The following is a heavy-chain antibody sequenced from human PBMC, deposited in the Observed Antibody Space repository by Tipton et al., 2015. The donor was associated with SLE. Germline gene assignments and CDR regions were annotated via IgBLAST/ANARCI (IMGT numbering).Heavy chain of an antibody. D-gene: IGHD3-10*01. V-gene: IGHV4-59*01. J-gene: IGHJ5*02. Sequence: TLSLTCTVSGGAISSYYWNWIRQPPGKGLEWIGYIYYSGSTNYNPSLKSRVTISVDTSKNQFSLKLSSVTAADTAVYYCARGGDWFDPWGQGTLVTVSS. CDR3: ARGGDWFDP. CDR1: GGAISSYY. CDR2: IYYSGST.